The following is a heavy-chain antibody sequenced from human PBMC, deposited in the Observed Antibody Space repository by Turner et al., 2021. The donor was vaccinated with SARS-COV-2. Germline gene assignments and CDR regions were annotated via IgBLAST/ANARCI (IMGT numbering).Heavy chain of an antibody. Sequence: EAQLVESGGGLVKPGGSLRVSCAASGFTFSSYGMNWVRQAPGKGLEWVSSIRSSSSYIYYADSLKGRFTISRNNAKNSVYLQMNSLRAEDTAVYYCAREKPGFDSSGYYPDAFDIWGQGTMVTVSS. CDR1: GFTFSSYG. CDR2: IRSSSSYI. J-gene: IGHJ3*02. D-gene: IGHD3-22*01. CDR3: AREKPGFDSSGYYPDAFDI. V-gene: IGHV3-21*06.